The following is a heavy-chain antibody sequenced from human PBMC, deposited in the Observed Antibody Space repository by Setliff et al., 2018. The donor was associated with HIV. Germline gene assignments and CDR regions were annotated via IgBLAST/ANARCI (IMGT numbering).Heavy chain of an antibody. V-gene: IGHV1-24*01. CDR2: FDPQDGET. Sequence: ASVKVSCKVSGYTLTEVSMHWVRQAPKKGLEWMGYFDPQDGETVHAQKFQGRVTLTEDTSTDTAYMELSSLRSEDTAVYYCATGYTFGPRTDYHYYYIDVWGKGTTVTVS. J-gene: IGHJ6*03. CDR1: GYTLTEVS. CDR3: ATGYTFGPRTDYHYYYIDV. D-gene: IGHD5-18*01.